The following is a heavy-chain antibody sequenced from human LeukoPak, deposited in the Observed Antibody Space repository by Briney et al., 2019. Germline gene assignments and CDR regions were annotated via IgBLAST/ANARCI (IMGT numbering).Heavy chain of an antibody. Sequence: PGGSLRLSCAASGFTFSDYFMGWIRQAPGKGLEWVANIKQDGSEKYYVDSVKGRFTISRDNAKNSLYLQMNSLRAEDTAVYYCARTSIDYWGQGTLVTVSS. CDR1: GFTFSDYF. CDR2: IKQDGSEK. V-gene: IGHV3-7*01. J-gene: IGHJ4*02. CDR3: ARTSIDY.